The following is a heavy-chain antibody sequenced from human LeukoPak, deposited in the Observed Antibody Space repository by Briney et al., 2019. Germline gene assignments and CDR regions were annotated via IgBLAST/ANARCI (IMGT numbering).Heavy chain of an antibody. CDR3: AIHCSGGSCSRLYYFDY. J-gene: IGHJ4*02. Sequence: ASVKVSCKASGYTFTGYYMHWVRQAPGQGLEWMGWINPNSGGTNYAQKFQGRVTMTRDTSASTAYMELSSLRSEDTAVYYCAIHCSGGSCSRLYYFDYWGQGTRVTVSS. CDR1: GYTFTGYY. D-gene: IGHD2-15*01. CDR2: INPNSGGT. V-gene: IGHV1-2*02.